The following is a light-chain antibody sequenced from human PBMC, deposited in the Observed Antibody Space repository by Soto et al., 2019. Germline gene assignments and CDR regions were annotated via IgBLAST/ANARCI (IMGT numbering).Light chain of an antibody. CDR2: DVT. CDR3: CSFAGSFSYV. V-gene: IGLV2-11*01. CDR1: SSDVGRYDY. Sequence: SVLTQPRSVSGSPGQSVTISCTGTSSDVGRYDYVSWYQQHPGKAPKLIIYDVTERPAGVPDRFSGSKSGNTASLTISGLQAEDEADYSFCSFAGSFSYVFGGGTKVTLL. J-gene: IGLJ1*01.